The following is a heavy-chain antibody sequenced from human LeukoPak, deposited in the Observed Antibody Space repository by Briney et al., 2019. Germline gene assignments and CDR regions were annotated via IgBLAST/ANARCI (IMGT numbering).Heavy chain of an antibody. CDR1: GGTFSSYA. D-gene: IGHD3-3*01. Sequence: GGSVTVSCKASGGTFSSYAISGVRQAPGQGLEWMGGIIPIFGTANYAQKFQGRVTITTDESASTAYMELSSLRSEDTAVYYCARVARYDFWSGHFDYWGQGTLVTVSS. CDR2: IIPIFGTA. J-gene: IGHJ4*02. V-gene: IGHV1-69*05. CDR3: ARVARYDFWSGHFDY.